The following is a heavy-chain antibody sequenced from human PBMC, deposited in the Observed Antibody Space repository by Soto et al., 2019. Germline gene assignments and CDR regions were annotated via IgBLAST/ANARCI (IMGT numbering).Heavy chain of an antibody. J-gene: IGHJ5*02. CDR3: ASWVRGAVNWFDP. CDR2: IYYSGNS. CDR1: GDSVSSGTYY. Sequence: SETLSLTCTVSGDSVSSGTYYWSWIRQPPGKGLEWIGYIYYSGNSNYNPSLKSRVTILVDTSKNQISLKLTSVTAADTAVYYCASWVRGAVNWFDPWGQGTLVTVSS. V-gene: IGHV4-61*01. D-gene: IGHD3-10*01.